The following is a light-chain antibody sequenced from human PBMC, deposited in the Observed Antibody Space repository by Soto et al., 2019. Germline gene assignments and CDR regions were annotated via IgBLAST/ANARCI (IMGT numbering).Light chain of an antibody. J-gene: IGLJ3*02. V-gene: IGLV1-40*01. CDR1: SSDIGAGYR. CDR2: DNT. Sequence: QSVLTQPPSVSGAPGERVTISCTGSSSDIGAGYRVRWYQQVPGTAPKLLIYDNTNRPSGVSVRFSGSKSGTSASLAISGLQAEDEAYYYCSSYTATSTWVFGGGTKVTVL. CDR3: SSYTATSTWV.